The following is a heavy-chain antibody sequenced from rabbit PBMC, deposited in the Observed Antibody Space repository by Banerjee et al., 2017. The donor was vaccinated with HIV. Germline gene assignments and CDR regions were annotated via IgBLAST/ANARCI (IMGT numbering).Heavy chain of an antibody. CDR3: ARDLAGVTGWNFNL. CDR1: GFSFSSSYW. V-gene: IGHV1S45*01. D-gene: IGHD4-1*01. J-gene: IGHJ4*01. CDR2: INAGSRTDS. Sequence: QEQLEESGGDLVKPEGSLTLTCTASGFSFSSSYWICWVRQAPGKGLEWIACINAGSRTDSAYASWAKGRITISKTSSTTVTLQMTSLTAADTATYFCARDLAGVTGWNFNLWGQGTLVTVS.